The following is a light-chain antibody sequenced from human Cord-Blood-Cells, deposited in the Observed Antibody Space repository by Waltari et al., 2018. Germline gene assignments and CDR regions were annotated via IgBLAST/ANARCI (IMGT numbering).Light chain of an antibody. CDR2: GAS. CDR3: QQYNNRRT. CDR1: QSVSSN. Sequence: EIVMTQSPATLSVSPGERATLSCRASQSVSSNLAWYQQKPGQAPRLLIYGASTRATGIPARFSGSGSGTEFTLTISSLQSGDFAVYYCQQYNNRRTFGQGTKVEIK. V-gene: IGKV3-15*01. J-gene: IGKJ1*01.